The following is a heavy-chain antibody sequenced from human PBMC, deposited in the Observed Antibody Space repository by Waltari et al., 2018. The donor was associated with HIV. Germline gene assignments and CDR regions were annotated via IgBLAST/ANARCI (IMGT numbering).Heavy chain of an antibody. J-gene: IGHJ4*02. Sequence: EVPLLESGGGLLQRGGDLRVACAASRFAVINTVTSSVRQAPGKGLEWVSLIYSNATTYYADSVKGRFTISRDNSKNTLYLQMNSLRADDTAVYFCATVLVRTSWVITTAPFDYWGQGTLVTVSS. CDR3: ATVLVRTSWVITTAPFDY. D-gene: IGHD3-22*01. V-gene: IGHV3-53*01. CDR2: IYSNATT. CDR1: RFAVINTV.